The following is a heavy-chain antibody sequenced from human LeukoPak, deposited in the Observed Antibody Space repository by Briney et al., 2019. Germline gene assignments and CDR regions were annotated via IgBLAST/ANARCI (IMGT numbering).Heavy chain of an antibody. J-gene: IGHJ3*01. Sequence: SETLSLTCAVYSGSFSGYYWSWIRQPPGKGLEWIGEINHSGSTNYNPSLKSRVTISVDTSKNQFSLKLSSVTAADTAVYYCARPLYSSSSLGLWGQGTMVTVSS. CDR2: INHSGST. CDR3: ARPLYSSSSLGL. CDR1: SGSFSGYY. D-gene: IGHD6-13*01. V-gene: IGHV4-34*01.